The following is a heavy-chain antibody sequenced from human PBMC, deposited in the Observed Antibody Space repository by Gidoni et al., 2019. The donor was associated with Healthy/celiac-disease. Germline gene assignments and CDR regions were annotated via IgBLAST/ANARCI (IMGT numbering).Heavy chain of an antibody. CDR2: IIPIFGTA. CDR1: GGTFSSYA. Sequence: QVQLVQSGAEVKKPGSSVKVSCKASGGTFSSYAISWVRQAPGQGLEWMGGIIPIFGTANYAQKFQGRVTITADESTSTAYMELSSLRSEDTAVYYCARRERQEGYSSSSGAFDIWGQGTMVTVSS. V-gene: IGHV1-69*01. D-gene: IGHD6-6*01. J-gene: IGHJ3*02. CDR3: ARRERQEGYSSSSGAFDI.